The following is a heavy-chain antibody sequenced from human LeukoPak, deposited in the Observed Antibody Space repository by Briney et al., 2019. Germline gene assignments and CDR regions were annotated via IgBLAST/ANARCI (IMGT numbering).Heavy chain of an antibody. Sequence: GGSLRLSCAASGFTVSSNYMSWVRQAPGKGLEWVSVIYSGGSTYYADSVKGRFTISRDNPKNTLYLQMNSLRAEDTAVYYCAREFGNDFAFDIWGQGTMVTVSS. CDR3: AREFGNDFAFDI. D-gene: IGHD4-23*01. CDR2: IYSGGST. V-gene: IGHV3-66*01. CDR1: GFTVSSNY. J-gene: IGHJ3*02.